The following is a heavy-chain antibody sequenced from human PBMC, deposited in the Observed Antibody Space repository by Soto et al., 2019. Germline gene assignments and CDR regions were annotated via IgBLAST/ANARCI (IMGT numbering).Heavy chain of an antibody. D-gene: IGHD2-8*02. V-gene: IGHV4-34*01. J-gene: IGHJ4*02. CDR1: GGSFSGYY. Sequence: QVQLQQWGAGLLKPSETLSLTCAVYGGSFSGYYWPWIRQPPGTGLEWIGEINHSGSTNYNPSLKRRVTISVDTSKNQFSLKLTSVTAADSAVDYCARDKITGLFDYWGQGTLVTVSS. CDR2: INHSGST. CDR3: ARDKITGLFDY.